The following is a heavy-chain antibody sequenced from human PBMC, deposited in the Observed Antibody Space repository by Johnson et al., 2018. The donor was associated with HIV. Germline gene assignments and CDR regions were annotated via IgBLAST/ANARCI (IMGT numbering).Heavy chain of an antibody. Sequence: QVHLVESGGGAVQPGGSLRLSCVASGFSFSTYGMHWLRQAPGKGLEWVAVIYSGGTTERYVESVKGRFTISRDDSENTLYLQMNTLTVEDTAVYYCARDLWSRPGADALEMWGQGTMVTVSS. CDR2: IYSGGTTE. CDR3: ARDLWSRPGADALEM. CDR1: GFSFSTYG. D-gene: IGHD1-1*01. V-gene: IGHV3-33*01. J-gene: IGHJ3*02.